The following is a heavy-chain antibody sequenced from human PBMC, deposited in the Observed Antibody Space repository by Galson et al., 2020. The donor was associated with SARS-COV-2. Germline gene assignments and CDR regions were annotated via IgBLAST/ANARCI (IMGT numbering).Heavy chain of an antibody. Sequence: GGSLRLSCTGSGYTFSSYWMHWVRQAPGKGLEWVAVISYDGSDKYYADSVKGRFTISRDNPKNTLFLQMNSLKTEDTAVYYCAKGSIAVAVDYLGQGTLVTVSS. V-gene: IGHV3-30*18. CDR2: ISYDGSDK. CDR1: GYTFSSYW. CDR3: AKGSIAVAVDY. D-gene: IGHD6-19*01. J-gene: IGHJ4*02.